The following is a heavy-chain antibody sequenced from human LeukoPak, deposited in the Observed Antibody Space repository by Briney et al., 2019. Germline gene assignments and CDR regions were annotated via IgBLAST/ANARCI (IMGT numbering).Heavy chain of an antibody. CDR1: GGSISSGGYS. CDR3: ARRLGLGYCSSTSCYDARWDYGMDV. Sequence: SQTLSLTCAVSGGSISSGGYSWSWIRQPPGKGLEWIGYIYHSGSTYYNPSLKSRVTISVDRSKNQFSLKLSSVTAADTAVYYCARRLGLGYCSSTSCYDARWDYGMDVWGQGTTVTVSS. J-gene: IGHJ6*02. CDR2: IYHSGST. V-gene: IGHV4-30-2*01. D-gene: IGHD2-2*01.